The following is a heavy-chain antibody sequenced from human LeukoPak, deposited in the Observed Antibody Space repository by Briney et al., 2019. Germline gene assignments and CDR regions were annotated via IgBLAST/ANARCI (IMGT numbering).Heavy chain of an antibody. D-gene: IGHD4-17*01. J-gene: IGHJ3*02. CDR3: ARESAYSDHKNAYDI. CDR2: ISISTNTI. V-gene: IGHV3-48*01. CDR1: GFTFSSYS. Sequence: PGGSLRLSCAASGFTFSSYSMNWVRKAPGKGLEWVSYISISTNTIYYADSVKGRFTISRDNAKKSLYLQMNSLRAEDTAVYYCARESAYSDHKNAYDIWGQGTMVTVSS.